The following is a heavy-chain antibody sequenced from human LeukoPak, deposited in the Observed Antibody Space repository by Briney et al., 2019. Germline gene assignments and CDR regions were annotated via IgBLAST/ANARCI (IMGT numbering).Heavy chain of an antibody. CDR1: GFSFTNYW. V-gene: IGHV5-51*01. J-gene: IGHJ3*01. CDR3: AGHSFDTVDAFDV. D-gene: IGHD2-2*02. CDR2: IYPGDSDT. Sequence: GESLKISCKASGFSFTNYWIGWVRQIPGKGLEWMGIIYPGDSDTRYSPSFQGQVTISADKSSSTAYLQWRSLKALDTAMYYCAGHSFDTVDAFDVWGQGTIVIVSA.